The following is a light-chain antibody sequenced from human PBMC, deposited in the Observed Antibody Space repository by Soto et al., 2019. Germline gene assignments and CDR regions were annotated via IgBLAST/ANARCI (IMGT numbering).Light chain of an antibody. V-gene: IGLV1-44*01. J-gene: IGLJ3*02. CDR2: SNN. CDR3: ASWDDSLNGRV. Sequence: QSVLTQPPSASGTPGQRVTISCSGSSSNIGSNTVNWYQQLPGTAPKLLIYSNNQRPSAVPDRFSGSKSGTSASLAISGRQSEDEADYYCASWDDSLNGRVFGGGTKLTVL. CDR1: SSNIGSNT.